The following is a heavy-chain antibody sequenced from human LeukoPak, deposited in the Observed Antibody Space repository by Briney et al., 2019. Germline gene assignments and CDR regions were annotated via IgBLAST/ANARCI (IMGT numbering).Heavy chain of an antibody. CDR2: ISPSGGGT. V-gene: IGHV1-46*01. CDR3: ARDPINYSGSYCLDY. D-gene: IGHD1-26*01. Sequence: ASVKVSCKASGYTFTNYYMHWVRQAPGQGLEWMGIISPSGGGTSYAQKFQGRLTMTRDTSTTTVYMELSSLRSEDTAMYYCARDPINYSGSYCLDYWGQGTLVTVSS. CDR1: GYTFTNYY. J-gene: IGHJ4*02.